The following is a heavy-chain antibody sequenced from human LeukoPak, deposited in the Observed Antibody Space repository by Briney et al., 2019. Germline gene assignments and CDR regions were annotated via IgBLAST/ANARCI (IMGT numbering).Heavy chain of an antibody. CDR3: ARGIYGSDRPSDYYYMDV. D-gene: IGHD3-10*01. CDR1: GGSFSGYY. Sequence: SETLSLTCAVYGGSFSGYYWSWIRQPPGKGLEWIGEINHSGSTNYNPSLKSRVTISVDTSKNQFSLKLSPVTAADTAVYYCARGIYGSDRPSDYYYMDVWGKGTTVTISS. V-gene: IGHV4-34*01. J-gene: IGHJ6*03. CDR2: INHSGST.